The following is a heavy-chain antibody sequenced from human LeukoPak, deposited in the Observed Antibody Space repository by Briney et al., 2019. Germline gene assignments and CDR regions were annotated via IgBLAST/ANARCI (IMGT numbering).Heavy chain of an antibody. V-gene: IGHV3-30*03. CDR3: ARDLTWNYAGPFDY. Sequence: QSGRSLRLSCAASGFTFSNYAMHWVRQAPGKGLEWVAVISDDGSNKYYADSVKGRFTISRDNSKNTLYLQMNSLRAEDTAVYYCARDLTWNYAGPFDYWGQGTLVTVSS. D-gene: IGHD1-7*01. CDR1: GFTFSNYA. J-gene: IGHJ4*02. CDR2: ISDDGSNK.